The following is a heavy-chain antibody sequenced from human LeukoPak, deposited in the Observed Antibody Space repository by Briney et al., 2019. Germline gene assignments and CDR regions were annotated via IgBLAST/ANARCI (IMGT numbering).Heavy chain of an antibody. CDR2: IYYSGST. CDR3: ARDSPHSYGYDDAFDI. J-gene: IGHJ3*02. CDR1: GGSISSGGYY. D-gene: IGHD5-18*01. V-gene: IGHV4-31*03. Sequence: SETLSLTCTVSGGSISSGGYYWSWIRQHPGKGLEWIGYIYYSGSTCYNPSLKSRVTISVDTSKNQFSLKLSSVTAADTAVYYCARDSPHSYGYDDAFDIWGQGTMVTVSS.